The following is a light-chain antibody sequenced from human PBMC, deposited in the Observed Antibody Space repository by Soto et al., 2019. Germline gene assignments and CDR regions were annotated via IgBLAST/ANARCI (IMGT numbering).Light chain of an antibody. CDR1: QSVTTF. CDR3: QQRTNWPLT. CDR2: DAS. V-gene: IGKV3-11*01. J-gene: IGKJ4*01. Sequence: EIVLTQSPVTLSLSPGERATLSCRASQSVTTFLAWYQQKPGQAPRLLIYDASKRATGIPARFSGSGSGTDCTLTSSSLEPEDFAVYYCQQRTNWPLTFGRGTKVEIK.